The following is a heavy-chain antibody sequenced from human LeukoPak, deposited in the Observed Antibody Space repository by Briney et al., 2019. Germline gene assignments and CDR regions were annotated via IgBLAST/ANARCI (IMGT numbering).Heavy chain of an antibody. CDR1: GFTFSSYA. CDR2: ISGSGGST. D-gene: IGHD4-17*01. CDR3: AKTLLGTTKGGMDV. V-gene: IGHV3-23*01. J-gene: IGHJ6*02. Sequence: GGSLRLSCAASGFTFSSYAMSWVRQAPGKGLEWVSAISGSGGSTYYADSVKGRFTISRDTSKDTLYLQMNSLRAEDTAVYYCAKTLLGTTKGGMDVWGQGTTVTVSS.